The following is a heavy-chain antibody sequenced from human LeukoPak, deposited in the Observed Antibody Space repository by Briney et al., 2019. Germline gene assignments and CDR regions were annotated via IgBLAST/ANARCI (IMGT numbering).Heavy chain of an antibody. J-gene: IGHJ4*02. CDR1: GFSFSTSW. CDR2: INGDGSGT. V-gene: IGHV3-74*01. Sequence: GGSLRLSCAASGFSFSTSWMHWVRQAPGKGLVWVSCINGDGSGTTSADSVKGRFTISRDNAKNTLYLQMNSLRAEDTAVYYCARAPGFDIARADYWGQGTLVTVSS. CDR3: ARAPGFDIARADY. D-gene: IGHD3-9*01.